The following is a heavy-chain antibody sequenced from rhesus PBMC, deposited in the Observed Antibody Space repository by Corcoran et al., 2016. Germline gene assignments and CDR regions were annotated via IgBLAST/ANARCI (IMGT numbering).Heavy chain of an antibody. D-gene: IGHD3-28*01. Sequence: QVQLQESGPGLVKPSETLSLPCAVSGGSISSNYWSWVRQPPGKGLEWIGRIYGSSGSTSYNPSLKSRVTISTDTSKNQFSLTLTSVTAADTAVYYCARVSGYYPNFDYWGQGVLVTVSS. CDR1: GGSISSNY. J-gene: IGHJ4*01. CDR3: ARVSGYYPNFDY. CDR2: IYGSSGST. V-gene: IGHV4-147*01.